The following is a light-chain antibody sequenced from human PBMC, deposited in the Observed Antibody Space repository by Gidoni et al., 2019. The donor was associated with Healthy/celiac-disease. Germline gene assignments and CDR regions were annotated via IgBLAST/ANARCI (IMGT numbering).Light chain of an antibody. CDR1: SSDVGSYNL. V-gene: IGLV2-23*01. CDR3: CSYAGSSTRV. CDR2: ECI. J-gene: IGLJ3*02. Sequence: SPLTQPASVSGSPRQSIPISCTGTSSDVGSYNLLSCYQQHQGKAPKLMIYECIKRTSGVSNRFSGSKSGNTDSLTISGIQAEDEDDYYCCSYAGSSTRVFGGGTKLTVL.